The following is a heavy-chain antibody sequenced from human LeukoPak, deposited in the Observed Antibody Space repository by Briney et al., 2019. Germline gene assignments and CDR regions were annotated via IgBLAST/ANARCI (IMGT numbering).Heavy chain of an antibody. V-gene: IGHV4-4*07. CDR3: ARVSMVRGAPDYYFDY. J-gene: IGHJ4*02. CDR1: GGSISSYY. CDR2: T. D-gene: IGHD3-10*01. Sequence: SETLSLTCTVSGGSISSYYRSWIRQPAGKGLEWIGSTNYNPSLKSRVTMSVDTSKNQFSLKLSSVTAADTAVYYCARVSMVRGAPDYYFDYWGQGTLVTVSS.